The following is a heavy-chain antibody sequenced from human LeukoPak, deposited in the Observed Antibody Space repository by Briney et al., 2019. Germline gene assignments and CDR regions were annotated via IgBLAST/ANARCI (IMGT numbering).Heavy chain of an antibody. J-gene: IGHJ4*02. CDR2: INPNSGGT. V-gene: IGHV1-2*02. CDR1: GYTFTGHY. Sequence: VASVKVSCKASGYTFTGHYMHWVRQAPGQGLEWMGWINPNSGGTNYAQKFQGRVSMTRETSISTAYMELSRLTSDDTAVYYCARVTGTFDYWGQGTLVTVSS. CDR3: ARVTGTFDY. D-gene: IGHD3-10*01.